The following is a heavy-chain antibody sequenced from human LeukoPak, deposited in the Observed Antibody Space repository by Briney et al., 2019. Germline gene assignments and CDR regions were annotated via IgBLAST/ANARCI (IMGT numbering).Heavy chain of an antibody. CDR1: GFTFSLYW. D-gene: IGHD6-13*01. V-gene: IGHV3-7*01. Sequence: GGSLRPSCTASGFTFSLYWMSWVRQAPGKGLEWVATIKGDGSEEYYVDSVKGRFTISRDNAQNSLDLHMDSLRAEDTAVYYCARGRAGIAAAGFDYWGQGTLVTVSS. J-gene: IGHJ4*02. CDR2: IKGDGSEE. CDR3: ARGRAGIAAAGFDY.